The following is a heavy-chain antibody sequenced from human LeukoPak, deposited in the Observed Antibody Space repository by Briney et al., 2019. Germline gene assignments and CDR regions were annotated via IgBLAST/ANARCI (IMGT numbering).Heavy chain of an antibody. CDR3: ARFGLLSSYYYYYGMDV. V-gene: IGHV3-7*01. Sequence: GGSLRLSCAASGFTFSNYWMGWVRQAPGKRPEWVANMNIDGSEKYYADSVKGRFTISRDNAKNSLYLQMNSLRAEDTAVYYCARFGLLSSYYYYYGMDVWGQGTTVTVSS. CDR2: MNIDGSEK. D-gene: IGHD3-10*01. J-gene: IGHJ6*02. CDR1: GFTFSNYW.